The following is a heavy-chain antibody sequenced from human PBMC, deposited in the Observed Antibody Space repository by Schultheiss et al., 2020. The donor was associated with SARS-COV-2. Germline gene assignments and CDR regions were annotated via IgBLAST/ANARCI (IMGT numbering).Heavy chain of an antibody. J-gene: IGHJ4*02. CDR1: GFTFSSYA. CDR3: ARVVIWDENIYDY. D-gene: IGHD3-16*01. CDR2: ISWNSGSI. V-gene: IGHV3-9*01. Sequence: GGSLRLSCAASGFTFSSYAMHWVRQAPGKGLEWVSGISWNSGSIGYADSVKGRFTISRDNAKNSLYLQMNSLRAEDTALYYCARVVIWDENIYDYWGQGTLVTVSS.